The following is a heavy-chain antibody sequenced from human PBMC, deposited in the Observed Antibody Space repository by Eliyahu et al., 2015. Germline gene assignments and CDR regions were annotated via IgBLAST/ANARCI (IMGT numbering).Heavy chain of an antibody. V-gene: IGHV1-18*01. CDR1: GYTFTSYG. Sequence: QVQLVQSGAEVKKPGASVKVSCKASGYTFTSYGISWVRQAPGQGLEWMGWISGHDGNTNYAQKLQGRVTVTTDTSTSTAYMELRSLRSDDTAVYYCARESIFGVPPRSDMDVWGKGTTVTVSS. J-gene: IGHJ6*03. CDR3: ARESIFGVPPRSDMDV. CDR2: ISGHDGNT. D-gene: IGHD3-3*01.